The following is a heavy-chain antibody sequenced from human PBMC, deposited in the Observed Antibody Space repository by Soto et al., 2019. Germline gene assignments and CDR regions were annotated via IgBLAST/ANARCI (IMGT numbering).Heavy chain of an antibody. CDR1: GITFRRTA. D-gene: IGHD6-19*01. CDR2: IVVGTGST. Sequence: GASVKVSCKASGITFRRTAVQWMRQARGQRLEWIGRIVVGTGSTTYAQIVQERIAITRDMSTNTAYMELSGLRPEDTAVYYCARDVAVAPPEGMDVWGQGTTVTVSS. CDR3: ARDVAVAPPEGMDV. J-gene: IGHJ6*02. V-gene: IGHV1-58*01.